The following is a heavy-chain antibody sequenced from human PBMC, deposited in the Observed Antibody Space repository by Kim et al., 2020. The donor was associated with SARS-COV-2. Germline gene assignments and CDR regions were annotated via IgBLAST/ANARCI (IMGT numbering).Heavy chain of an antibody. V-gene: IGHV3-30-3*01. Sequence: GGSLRLSCAASGFTFSSYAMHWVRQAPGKGLEWVAVISYDGSNKYYADSVKGRFTISRDNSKNTLYLQMNSLRAEDTAVYYCSRGPTGRVVIMGHDYWG. CDR2: ISYDGSNK. D-gene: IGHD3-3*01. CDR3: SRGPTGRVVIMGHDY. CDR1: GFTFSSYA. J-gene: IGHJ4*01.